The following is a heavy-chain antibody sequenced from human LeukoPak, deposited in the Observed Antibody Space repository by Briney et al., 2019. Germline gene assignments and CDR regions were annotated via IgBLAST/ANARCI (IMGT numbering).Heavy chain of an antibody. J-gene: IGHJ4*02. V-gene: IGHV3-23*01. D-gene: IGHD6-19*01. CDR2: ISNSGGNT. CDR1: GFTFSSYA. Sequence: GGSLRLSCAASGFTFSSYAMSWVRQAPGKGLEWVSSISNSGGNTYYADSVKGRFTISRDNSKNTLYLQMSSLRAEDTAVYYCAKVGAVAGTSAWGQGTLVTVSS. CDR3: AKVGAVAGTSA.